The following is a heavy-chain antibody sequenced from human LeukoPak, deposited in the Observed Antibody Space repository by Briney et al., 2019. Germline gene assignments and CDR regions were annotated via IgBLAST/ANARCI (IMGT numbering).Heavy chain of an antibody. J-gene: IGHJ5*02. CDR3: ARGVNSEDYDFWSGYWGPNWFDP. V-gene: IGHV4-59*01. D-gene: IGHD3-3*01. Sequence: SETLSLTCAVYGGSFSGYYWSWIRQPPGKGLEWIGYIYYSGSTNYNPSLKSRVTISVDTSKNQFSLKLSSVTAADTAVYYCARGVNSEDYDFWSGYWGPNWFDPWGQGTLVTVSS. CDR2: IYYSGST. CDR1: GGSFSGYY.